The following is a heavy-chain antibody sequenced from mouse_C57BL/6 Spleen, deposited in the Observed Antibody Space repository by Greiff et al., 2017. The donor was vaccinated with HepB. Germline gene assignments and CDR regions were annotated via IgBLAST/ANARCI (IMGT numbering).Heavy chain of an antibody. CDR2: ISSGSSTI. Sequence: EVMLVESGGGLVKPGGSLKLSCAASGFTFSDYGMHWVRQAPEKGLEWVAYISSGSSTIYYADTVKGRFTISRDNAKNTLFLQMTSLRSEDTAMYYCARGPHEGWFAYWGQGTLVTVSA. J-gene: IGHJ3*01. CDR3: ARGPHEGWFAY. CDR1: GFTFSDYG. V-gene: IGHV5-17*01. D-gene: IGHD6-1*01.